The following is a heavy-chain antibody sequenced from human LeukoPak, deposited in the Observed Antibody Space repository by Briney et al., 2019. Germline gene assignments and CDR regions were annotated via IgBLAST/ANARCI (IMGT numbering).Heavy chain of an antibody. CDR3: ARDRKEAVAGDEYGMDV. D-gene: IGHD6-19*01. V-gene: IGHV3-33*01. CDR2: IWYDGTNK. CDR1: GFTFSSYG. J-gene: IGHJ6*02. Sequence: AGGSLRLSCAASGFTFSSYGMHWVRQAPGKGLEWVAVIWYDGTNKYYADSVKGRFTISRDNSKNTLYLQMNSLRAEDTVVYYCARDRKEAVAGDEYGMDVWGQGTTVTVSS.